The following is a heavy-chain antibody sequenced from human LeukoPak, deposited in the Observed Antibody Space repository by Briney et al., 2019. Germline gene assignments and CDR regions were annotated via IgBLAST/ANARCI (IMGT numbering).Heavy chain of an antibody. CDR2: IYTSGST. Sequence: ASQTLSLTCTVSGGSISSGSYYWSWIRQPAGKGLEWIGRIYTSGSTNYNPSLKRRVTISVDTSKNQFSLKLSSVTAADTAVYYCATRVAMVDYWGQGTLVTVSS. J-gene: IGHJ4*02. CDR1: GGSISSGSYY. V-gene: IGHV4-61*02. D-gene: IGHD5-12*01. CDR3: ATRVAMVDY.